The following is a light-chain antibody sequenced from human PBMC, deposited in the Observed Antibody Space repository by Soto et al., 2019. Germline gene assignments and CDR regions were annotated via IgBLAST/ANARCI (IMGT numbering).Light chain of an antibody. Sequence: QSALTQPASVSGSPGQSITISCTGTSSDVGGYNYVSWYQQHPGKAPKLMIYDVSNRPSGVPNRFSGSKSGNTASLTISGLQAEDEADYYYSSYTSSSTLVVFGGGTKLTVL. J-gene: IGLJ3*02. CDR1: SSDVGGYNY. CDR2: DVS. CDR3: SSYTSSSTLVV. V-gene: IGLV2-14*01.